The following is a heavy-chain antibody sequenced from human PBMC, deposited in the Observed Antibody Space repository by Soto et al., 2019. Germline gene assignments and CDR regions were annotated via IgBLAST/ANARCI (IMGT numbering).Heavy chain of an antibody. CDR2: TSGSGGST. Sequence: GGSLRLSCAASGFTFDDYAMHWVRQAPGKGLEWVSATSGSGGSTYYADSVKGRFTISRDNSKNTLYLQMNSLRAEDTAVYYCAKDLDCSGGSCYVSAFDIWGQGTMVTVSS. V-gene: IGHV3-23*01. CDR3: AKDLDCSGGSCYVSAFDI. D-gene: IGHD2-15*01. CDR1: GFTFDDYA. J-gene: IGHJ3*02.